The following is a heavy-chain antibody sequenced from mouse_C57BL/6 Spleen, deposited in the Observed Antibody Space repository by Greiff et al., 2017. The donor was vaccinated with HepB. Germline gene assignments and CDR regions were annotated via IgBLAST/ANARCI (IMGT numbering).Heavy chain of an antibody. Sequence: VQLQQPGAELVKPGASVKLSCKASGYTFTSYWMQWVKQRPGQGLEWIGEIDPSDSYTNYNQKFKGKATLTVDTSSSTAYMQLSSLTSEDSAVYYCARSRYDGYYDFTAMDYWGRGTSVTVSS. D-gene: IGHD2-3*01. CDR3: ARSRYDGYYDFTAMDY. CDR2: IDPSDSYT. V-gene: IGHV1-50*01. CDR1: GYTFTSYW. J-gene: IGHJ4*01.